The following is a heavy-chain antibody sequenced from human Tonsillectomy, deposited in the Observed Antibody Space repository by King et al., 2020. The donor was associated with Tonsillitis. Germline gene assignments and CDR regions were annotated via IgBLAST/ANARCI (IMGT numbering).Heavy chain of an antibody. CDR1: GYTFTGYY. CDR2: INPNSGGT. Sequence: QLVQSGAEVKKPGASVKVSCKASGYTFTGYYMHWVRQAPGQGLEWMGWINPNSGGTNYAQKFQGRVTMTRDTSISTAYMELSRLRSDDTAVYYCARESLLWFGGGGAFDIWGQGTMVTVSS. V-gene: IGHV1-2*02. CDR3: ARESLLWFGGGGAFDI. J-gene: IGHJ3*02. D-gene: IGHD3-10*01.